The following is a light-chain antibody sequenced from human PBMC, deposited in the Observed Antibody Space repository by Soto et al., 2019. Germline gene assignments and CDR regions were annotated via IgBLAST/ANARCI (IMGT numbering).Light chain of an antibody. CDR1: ESIATW. V-gene: IGKV1-5*01. CDR3: HQYDSY. CDR2: DAS. Sequence: DVHMPQSPSTLSASVGDRVTITCRASESIATWLAWYQQKPGQAPKLLIYDASRLESGVPSRFSRGGSGTEFTLTISGLQPDDFATYYCHQYDSYFGPGTKLE. J-gene: IGKJ2*01.